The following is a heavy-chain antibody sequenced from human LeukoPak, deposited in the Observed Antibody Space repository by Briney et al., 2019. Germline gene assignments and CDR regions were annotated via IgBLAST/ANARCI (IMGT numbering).Heavy chain of an antibody. Sequence: ASVKVSCKASGYTFTGYYMHWVRQAPGQGLEWMGWINPNSGGTNYAQKFQGRVTMTRDTSVSTAYMELSRLRSDDTAVYYCARNYYDSSGYYTVDYWGQGTLVTVSS. CDR3: ARNYYDSSGYYTVDY. J-gene: IGHJ4*02. D-gene: IGHD3-22*01. CDR1: GYTFTGYY. V-gene: IGHV1-2*02. CDR2: INPNSGGT.